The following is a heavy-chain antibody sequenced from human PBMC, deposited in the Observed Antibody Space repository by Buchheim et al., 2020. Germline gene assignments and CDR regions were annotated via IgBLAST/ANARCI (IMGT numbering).Heavy chain of an antibody. CDR3: ARSVPEDYDSSGSGFDP. D-gene: IGHD3-22*01. CDR2: IYYSGST. Sequence: QVQLQESGPGLVKPSQTLSLTCTVSGGSISSGDYSWSWIRQPPGKGLEWIGYIYYSGSTYYNPSLKSRVTISVETSKNQFSLKLSTVTAADTAVYYCARSVPEDYDSSGSGFDPWGQGTL. V-gene: IGHV4-30-4*01. CDR1: GGSISSGDYS. J-gene: IGHJ5*02.